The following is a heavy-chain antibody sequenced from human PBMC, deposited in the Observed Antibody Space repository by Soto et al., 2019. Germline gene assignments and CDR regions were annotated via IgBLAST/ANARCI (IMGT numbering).Heavy chain of an antibody. CDR2: INHSGST. Sequence: SETLSLTCAVYGGSFSGYYWSWIRQPPGKGLEWIGEINHSGSTNYNPSLKSRVTISVDTSKNQFSLKLSSVTAADTTVYYCAREAVAGIGNWFDPWGQGALVT. J-gene: IGHJ5*02. CDR1: GGSFSGYY. D-gene: IGHD6-19*01. V-gene: IGHV4-34*01. CDR3: AREAVAGIGNWFDP.